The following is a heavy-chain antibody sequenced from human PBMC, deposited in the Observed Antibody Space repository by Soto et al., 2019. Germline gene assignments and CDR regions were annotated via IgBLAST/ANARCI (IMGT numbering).Heavy chain of an antibody. CDR2: ISYDGSNK. Sequence: QVQLVESGGGVVQPGRSLRLSCAASGFTFSSYAMHWVRQAPGKGREWVAVISYDGSNKYYADSVKGRFTISRDNSKNALYLQMNSLRAEDTAVYYCAREHSMVRGVPWGQGTLVTVSS. V-gene: IGHV3-30-3*01. CDR3: AREHSMVRGVP. J-gene: IGHJ5*02. D-gene: IGHD3-10*01. CDR1: GFTFSSYA.